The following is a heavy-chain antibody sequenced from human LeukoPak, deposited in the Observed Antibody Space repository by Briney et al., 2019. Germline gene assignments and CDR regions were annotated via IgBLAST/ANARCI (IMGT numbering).Heavy chain of an antibody. J-gene: IGHJ4*02. D-gene: IGHD6-13*01. V-gene: IGHV3-33*06. Sequence: PGGSLRLSCAASGFTFSSYGMHWVRQAPGKGLEGVAVIWYDGSNKYYADSVKGRFTISRDNSKNTLYLQMNSLGAEDTAVYYCAKDIAAAGYYFDYWGQGTLVTVSS. CDR3: AKDIAAAGYYFDY. CDR1: GFTFSSYG. CDR2: IWYDGSNK.